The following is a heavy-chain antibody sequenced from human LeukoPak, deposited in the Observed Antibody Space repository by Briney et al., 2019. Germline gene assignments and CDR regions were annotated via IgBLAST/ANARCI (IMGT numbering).Heavy chain of an antibody. CDR1: GFPVSSRY. CDR2: IYSGGST. V-gene: IGHV3-53*01. J-gene: IGHJ2*01. Sequence: GGSLRLSCAASGFPVSSRYMSWVRQAPGKGLEYVSVIYSGGSTNYADSVKGRFTISRDISKNTLSLQMNSLTAEDTAVYYCASFANHYDSGTMHFDLWGRGTLVTVSS. D-gene: IGHD3-10*01. CDR3: ASFANHYDSGTMHFDL.